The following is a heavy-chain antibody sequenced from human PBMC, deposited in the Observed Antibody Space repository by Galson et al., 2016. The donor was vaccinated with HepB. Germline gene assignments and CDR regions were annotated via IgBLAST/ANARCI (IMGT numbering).Heavy chain of an antibody. CDR2: TFYRSKWYN. D-gene: IGHD1-1*01. CDR1: GDSVSSDSVA. J-gene: IGHJ3*02. CDR3: ARDQGPQRYLDI. V-gene: IGHV6-1*01. Sequence: CAISGDSVSSDSVAWNWIRQTPSRGLEWLGRTFYRSKWYNDYGVSVKSRISFNPDTSKNQFSLQLNSVTPEDTAIYYCARDQGPQRYLDIWGQRTMVTVFS.